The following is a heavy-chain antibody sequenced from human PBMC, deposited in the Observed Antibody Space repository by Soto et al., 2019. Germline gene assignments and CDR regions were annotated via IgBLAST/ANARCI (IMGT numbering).Heavy chain of an antibody. CDR3: ARASDSSGYYHFRY. Sequence: GGSLRLSCAASGFTFSSYGMHWVRQAPGKGLEWVAVIWYDGSNKYYADSVKGRFTISRDNSKNTLYLQMNSLRAEDTAVYYCARASDSSGYYHFRYWGQGTLVTVSS. D-gene: IGHD3-22*01. J-gene: IGHJ4*02. V-gene: IGHV3-33*01. CDR2: IWYDGSNK. CDR1: GFTFSSYG.